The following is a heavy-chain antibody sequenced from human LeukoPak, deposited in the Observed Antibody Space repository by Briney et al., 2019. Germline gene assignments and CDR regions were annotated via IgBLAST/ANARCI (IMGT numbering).Heavy chain of an antibody. CDR3: RVVTASFDY. CDR2: NNHSGST. CDR1: GGSFSGYY. J-gene: IGHJ4*02. V-gene: IGHV4-34*01. D-gene: IGHD2-21*02. Sequence: SETLSLTCAVYGGSFSGYYWSWIRQPPGKGLEWIGENNHSGSTNYNPSLKSRVTISVDTSKNQFSLKLSSVTAADTAVYYCRVVTASFDYWGQGTLVTVSS.